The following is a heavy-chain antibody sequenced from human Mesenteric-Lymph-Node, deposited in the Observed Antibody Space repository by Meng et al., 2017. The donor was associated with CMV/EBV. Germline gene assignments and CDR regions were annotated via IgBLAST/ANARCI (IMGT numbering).Heavy chain of an antibody. V-gene: IGHV3-49*04. CDR3: TRAETYYDFWSGYSASYY. Sequence: GGSLRLSCTASGFTFGDYAMSWVRQAPGKGLEWVGFIRSKAYGGTTEYAASVKGRFTISRDDSKSIAYLQMNSLKTEDTAVYYCTRAETYYDFWSGYSASYYWGQGTLVTVSS. CDR1: GFTFGDYA. J-gene: IGHJ4*02. CDR2: IRSKAYGGTT. D-gene: IGHD3-3*01.